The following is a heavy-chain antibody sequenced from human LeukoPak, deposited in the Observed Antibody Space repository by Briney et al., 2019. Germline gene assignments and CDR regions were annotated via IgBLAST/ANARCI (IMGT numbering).Heavy chain of an antibody. CDR3: ARAVSADTAMVYFDY. CDR1: GFTFSSYW. Sequence: GGSLRLSCAASGFTFSSYWMTWVRQAPGKGLEWVSYISNSGSIIYYADSVKGRFTVSRDNAKDSLYLQMNSLRAEDTAVYYCARAVSADTAMVYFDYWGQGTLVTVSS. CDR2: ISNSGSII. J-gene: IGHJ4*02. V-gene: IGHV3-48*04. D-gene: IGHD5-18*01.